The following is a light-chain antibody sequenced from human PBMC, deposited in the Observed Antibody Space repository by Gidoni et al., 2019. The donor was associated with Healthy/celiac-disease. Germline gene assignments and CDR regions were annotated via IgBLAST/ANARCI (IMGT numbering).Light chain of an antibody. V-gene: IGKV3-20*01. J-gene: IGKJ1*01. CDR2: GAS. CDR3: QQYGSSPGT. Sequence: DIVLTQSPGTLSLSPGERATLSCRASQRVSSSYLAWYQQKPGQAPRLLIYGASSRATGIPERFSGSGSGTDFTLTISRLEPEDFAVYYCQQYGSSPGTFGQGTKVEIK. CDR1: QRVSSSY.